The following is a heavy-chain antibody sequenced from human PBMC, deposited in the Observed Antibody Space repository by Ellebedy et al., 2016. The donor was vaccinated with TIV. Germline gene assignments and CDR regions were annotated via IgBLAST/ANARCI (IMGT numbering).Heavy chain of an antibody. J-gene: IGHJ4*02. CDR1: GFTFSNYG. V-gene: IGHV3-30*03. Sequence: GESLKISCAASGFTFSNYGMHWVRQAPGKVLEWVAVISKDGSNKYYAESVKGRFTISRDNSKNTMYLQMNSLRVEDTAVYYCASGEYEDYWGQGTLVTVSS. D-gene: IGHD4-17*01. CDR2: ISKDGSNK. CDR3: ASGEYEDY.